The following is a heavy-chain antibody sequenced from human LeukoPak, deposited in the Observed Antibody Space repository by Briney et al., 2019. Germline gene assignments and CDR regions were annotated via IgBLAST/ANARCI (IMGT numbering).Heavy chain of an antibody. V-gene: IGHV1-2*06. CDR3: ARGQGGAAVYYYYYYMDV. J-gene: IGHJ6*03. Sequence: ASVKVSCKASGYTFTGYYMHWVRQAPGQGLEWMGRINPNSGGTNYAQKFQGRVTMTRDTSISTAYMELSSLRSEDTAVYYCARGQGGAAVYYYYYYMDVWGKGTTVTVSS. CDR2: INPNSGGT. D-gene: IGHD1-26*01. CDR1: GYTFTGYY.